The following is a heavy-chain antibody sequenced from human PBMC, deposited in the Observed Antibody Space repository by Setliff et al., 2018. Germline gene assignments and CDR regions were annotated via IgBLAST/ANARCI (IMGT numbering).Heavy chain of an antibody. D-gene: IGHD5-12*01. CDR3: ARESRFGYSGYDCAFDF. V-gene: IGHV4-39*02. CDR1: GGPINSDRYY. CDR2: MYSSGST. Sequence: SETLSLTCTVSGGPINSDRYYWGWIRQPPGKGLEWIGSMYSSGSTYYNPSLKSRVTISVDTSQNQFSLNIDSVTAADTAVYYCARESRFGYSGYDCAFDFWGQGMLVTVSS. J-gene: IGHJ4*02.